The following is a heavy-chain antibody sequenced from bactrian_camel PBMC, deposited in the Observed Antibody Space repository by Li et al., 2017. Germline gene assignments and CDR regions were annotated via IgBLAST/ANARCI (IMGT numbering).Heavy chain of an antibody. CDR1: RSMSNSYC. CDR2: IDSDGGT. Sequence: VQLVESGGGLVQPGGSLRLSCAFTRSMSNSYCMGWFRQAPGKERGGVAAIDSDGGTSYLDAVKGRFTISKDNAKNTLSLEMNGLKPEDTALYYCAADGGEPVSVGTVVGG. V-gene: IGHV3S42*01. D-gene: IGHD6*01.